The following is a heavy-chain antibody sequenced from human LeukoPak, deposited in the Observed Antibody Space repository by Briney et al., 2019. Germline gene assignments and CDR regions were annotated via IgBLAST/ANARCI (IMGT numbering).Heavy chain of an antibody. V-gene: IGHV1-69*13. Sequence: SVKVSCKASGGTFSSYAISWVRQAPGQGLEWMGGITPIFGTANYAQKFQGRVTITADESTSTAYMELSSLRSEDTAVYYCARPLTQTRDTAIGPYDYWGQGTLVTVSS. CDR2: ITPIFGTA. J-gene: IGHJ4*02. CDR3: ARPLTQTRDTAIGPYDY. CDR1: GGTFSSYA. D-gene: IGHD5-18*01.